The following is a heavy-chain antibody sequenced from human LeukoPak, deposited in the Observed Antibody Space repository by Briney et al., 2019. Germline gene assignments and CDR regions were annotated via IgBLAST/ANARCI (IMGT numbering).Heavy chain of an antibody. V-gene: IGHV3-30*04. CDR1: GFTFSSYA. J-gene: IGHJ4*02. D-gene: IGHD3-10*01. CDR2: ISYDGSNK. Sequence: TGGSLRLSCAASGFTFSSYAMHWVRQAPGKGLEWLAVISYDGSNKYYADSVKGRFTISRDNSKNTLYLQMNSLRAEDTAVYYCARESYYGSGSYYIWGQGTLVTVSS. CDR3: ARESYYGSGSYYI.